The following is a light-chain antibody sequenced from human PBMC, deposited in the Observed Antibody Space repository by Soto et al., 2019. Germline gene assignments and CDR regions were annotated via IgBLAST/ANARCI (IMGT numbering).Light chain of an antibody. V-gene: IGKV3-11*01. Sequence: EIVLTQSPATLSLSPGERATLSCRASPSVTSYLAWYQQKPGQAPRLLIYDTPNRATGVPARFSGSGSGTDFTLTISRLGPEDFAVYYCQHRSSWPPSFGGGTKVDIK. CDR3: QHRSSWPPS. CDR1: PSVTSY. J-gene: IGKJ4*01. CDR2: DTP.